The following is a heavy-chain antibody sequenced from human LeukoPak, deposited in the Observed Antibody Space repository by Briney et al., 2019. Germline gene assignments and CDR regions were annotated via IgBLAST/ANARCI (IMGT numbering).Heavy chain of an antibody. CDR1: GGSISSGGYY. CDR2: IYYSGST. Sequence: PSQTLSLTCTVSGGSISSGGYYWSWIRQHPGKGLEWIGYIYYSGSTYYNPSLKSRVTISVDTSKNQFSLKLSSVTAADTAVYYCARDVRYYDSSGYYYTLSFDYWGQGTLVTVSS. V-gene: IGHV4-31*03. J-gene: IGHJ4*02. D-gene: IGHD3-22*01. CDR3: ARDVRYYDSSGYYYTLSFDY.